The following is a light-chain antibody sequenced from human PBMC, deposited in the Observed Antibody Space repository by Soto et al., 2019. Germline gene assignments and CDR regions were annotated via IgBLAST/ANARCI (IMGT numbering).Light chain of an antibody. V-gene: IGLV2-11*01. CDR1: TGDVGAYNF. CDR2: DTN. Sequence: QSALTQPRSVSGYPGQSVPISCTGTTGDVGAYNFVSWSQLYPGKAPKLMIYDTNKRPSGVPDRFSASKSGNTASLTISWLQAEDEADYHCCSYAGSFTWVFGGGTKLTVL. CDR3: CSYAGSFTWV. J-gene: IGLJ3*02.